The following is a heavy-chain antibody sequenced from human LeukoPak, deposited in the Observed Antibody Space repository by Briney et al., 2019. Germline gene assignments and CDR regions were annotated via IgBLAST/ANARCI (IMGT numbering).Heavy chain of an antibody. CDR2: IIPIFGTA. J-gene: IGHJ4*02. CDR1: GGTFSSYA. CDR3: ARHPKSGYTGYESDY. V-gene: IGHV1-69*13. D-gene: IGHD5-12*01. Sequence: SVKVSCKASGGTFSSYAISWVRQAPGQGLEWMGGIIPIFGTANYAQKFQGRVTITADESTSTAYMELSSLRSEDTAVYYCARHPKSGYTGYESDYWGQGTLVIVSS.